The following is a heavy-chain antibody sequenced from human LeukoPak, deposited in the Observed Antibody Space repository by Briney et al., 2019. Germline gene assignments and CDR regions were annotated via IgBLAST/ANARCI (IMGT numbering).Heavy chain of an antibody. CDR3: ARRRRIAAAGYYFDY. Sequence: KPSETLSLTFTVSGGSISSYYWSWIRQPPGKGLEWIGEINHSGSTNYNPSLKSRVTISVDTSKNQFSLKLSSVTAADTAVYYCARRRRIAAAGYYFDYWGQGTLVTVSS. D-gene: IGHD6-13*01. CDR1: GGSISSYY. CDR2: INHSGST. V-gene: IGHV4-34*01. J-gene: IGHJ4*02.